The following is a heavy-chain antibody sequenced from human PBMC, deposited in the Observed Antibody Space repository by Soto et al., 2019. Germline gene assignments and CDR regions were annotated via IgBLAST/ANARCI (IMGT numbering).Heavy chain of an antibody. J-gene: IGHJ6*02. Sequence: QITLKESGPTLVKPTQTLTLTCTLSGFSLSTSGVGVGWIRQTPEKALEWLALIYWDDDKRYSPSLKSTLTISKDTSKTQVVITMTNMDPGDTAPYYCARYFDKSSDYSPWDYGMEVWGQGTTVTVSS. V-gene: IGHV2-5*02. CDR3: ARYFDKSSDYSPWDYGMEV. CDR2: IYWDDDK. D-gene: IGHD3-22*01. CDR1: GFSLSTSGVG.